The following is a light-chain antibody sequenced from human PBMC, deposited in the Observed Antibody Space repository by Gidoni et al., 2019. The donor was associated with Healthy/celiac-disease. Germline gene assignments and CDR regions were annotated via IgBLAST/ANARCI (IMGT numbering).Light chain of an antibody. V-gene: IGLV2-23*03. J-gene: IGLJ3*02. Sequence: QSALSQPASVSGSPGQSITISCTGTSSDVGSYNLVACYQHHPGKAPKLIIYEGSKRPSGVSNRFSGSKSGNTASLTISGLQAEDEADYYCCSYAGSSTFGVFGGGTKLTVL. CDR2: EGS. CDR3: CSYAGSSTFGV. CDR1: SSDVGSYNL.